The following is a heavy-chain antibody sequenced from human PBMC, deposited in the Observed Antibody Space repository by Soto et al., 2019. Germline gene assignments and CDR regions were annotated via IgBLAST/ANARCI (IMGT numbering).Heavy chain of an antibody. CDR1: GFSFRSSG. V-gene: IGHV3-33*01. D-gene: IGHD3-3*01. J-gene: IGHJ6*02. CDR2: NWHDGNHD. CDR3: ARVSGSNYNNMDV. Sequence: QVQLVESGGGAVHPGRSMRLSCAASGFSFRSSGMHWVRQAPGKGLDWVAVNWHDGNHDYYADSVQGRFTVSRDNFKNTLYLLMDSLRAEDTAVYYCARVSGSNYNNMDVWGQGTSVIVAS.